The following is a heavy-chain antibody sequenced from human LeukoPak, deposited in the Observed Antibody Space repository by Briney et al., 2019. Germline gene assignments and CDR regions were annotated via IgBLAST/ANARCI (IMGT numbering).Heavy chain of an antibody. Sequence: GASVKVSCKASGYTFTSYYMHWVRQAPGQGLEWMGIINPSGGSTSYAQKFQGRVTMTRDTSTSTVYMELSSLRSEDTAVYHCARGGLSYLIAAAGAVDYWGQGTLVTVSS. CDR2: INPSGGST. CDR3: ARGGLSYLIAAAGAVDY. CDR1: GYTFTSYY. D-gene: IGHD6-13*01. J-gene: IGHJ4*02. V-gene: IGHV1-46*01.